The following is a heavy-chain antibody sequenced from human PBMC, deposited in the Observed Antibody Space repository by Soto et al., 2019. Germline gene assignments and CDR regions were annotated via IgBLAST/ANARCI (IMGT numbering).Heavy chain of an antibody. CDR2: MNPNSGNT. CDR1: GYTFTSYD. J-gene: IGHJ6*03. CDR3: ARVSALEYSSSSAPTLVYYYLDV. Sequence: GASVKVSCKASGYTFTSYDINWVRQATGQGLEWMGWMNPNSGNTGYAQKFQGRVTMTRNTSISTAYMELSSLRSEDTAVYYCARVSALEYSSSSAPTLVYYYLDVWGKGTTVTVSS. V-gene: IGHV1-8*01. D-gene: IGHD6-6*01.